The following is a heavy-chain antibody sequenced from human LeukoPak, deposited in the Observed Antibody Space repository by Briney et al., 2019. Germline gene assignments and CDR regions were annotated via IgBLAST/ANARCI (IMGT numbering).Heavy chain of an antibody. CDR2: ISSTSSYI. CDR3: ARASSGWAVDLYYFDY. J-gene: IGHJ4*02. Sequence: KPGGSLRLSCAASGFGFSSYSMNWVRQAPGKGVEWVSSISSTSSYIYYSDSVKGRFTISKDNAKNSLYLQMNGLRAEDTAVYYCARASSGWAVDLYYFDYWGQGTLVTVSS. CDR1: GFGFSSYS. D-gene: IGHD6-19*01. V-gene: IGHV3-21*01.